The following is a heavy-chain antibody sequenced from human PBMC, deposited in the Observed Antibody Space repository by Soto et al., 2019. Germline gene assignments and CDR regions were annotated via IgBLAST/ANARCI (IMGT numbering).Heavy chain of an antibody. D-gene: IGHD1-1*01. CDR3: AREKVGTTFFDN. CDR1: GFAISRGYY. V-gene: IGHV4-38-2*02. J-gene: IGHJ4*02. Sequence: PSETLSLTCNVSGFAISRGYYCSCVRQPPGKGLEWIGSIYPSVSSYHNPSLESRLTLSIDTSKNQFTLKLASVTAADTALYYCAREKVGTTFFDNWGQGTQVTVSS. CDR2: IYPSVSS.